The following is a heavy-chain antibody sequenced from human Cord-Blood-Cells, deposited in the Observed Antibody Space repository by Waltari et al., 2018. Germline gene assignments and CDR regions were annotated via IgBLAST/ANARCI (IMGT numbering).Heavy chain of an antibody. Sequence: QVQLVQSGAEVKKPGASVKVSCKVPGYTLTEFSMPWVRQAPGKGLEWMGGFDPEDGETIYAQKFQGRVTMTEDTSTDTAYMELSSLRSEDTAVYYCATEAPDSSGYYYWFDPWGQGTLVTVSS. CDR2: FDPEDGET. V-gene: IGHV1-24*01. CDR1: GYTLTEFS. D-gene: IGHD3-22*01. J-gene: IGHJ5*02. CDR3: ATEAPDSSGYYYWFDP.